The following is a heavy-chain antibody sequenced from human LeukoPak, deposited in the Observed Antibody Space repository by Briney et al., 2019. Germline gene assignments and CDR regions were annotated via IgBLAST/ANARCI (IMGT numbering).Heavy chain of an antibody. D-gene: IGHD4-17*01. CDR1: GGSITGYF. CDR2: IYYTGST. Sequence: SETLSLTCTVSGGSITGYFWSWIRQPPGKGLEWIGYIYYTGSTNCNPSLKSRVTISVDTSNNQFSLNLTSVTAADTAVYYCARGRYGFDSWGQGTLVTVSS. V-gene: IGHV4-59*01. J-gene: IGHJ4*02. CDR3: ARGRYGFDS.